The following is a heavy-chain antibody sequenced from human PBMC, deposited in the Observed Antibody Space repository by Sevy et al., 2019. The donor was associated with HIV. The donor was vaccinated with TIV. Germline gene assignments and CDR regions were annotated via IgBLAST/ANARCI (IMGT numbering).Heavy chain of an antibody. CDR3: ARDYYGSGSYDYYYYYGMDV. J-gene: IGHJ6*02. CDR2: IYYSGST. V-gene: IGHV4-31*03. CDR1: GGSISSGGYY. Sequence: SETLSLTCTVSGGSISSGGYYWSWIRQHPGKGLEWIGYIYYSGSTYYNPSLKSRVTISVDTSKNQFSLKLSSVTAADXAVYYCARDYYGSGSYDYYYYYGMDVWGQGTTVTVSS. D-gene: IGHD3-10*01.